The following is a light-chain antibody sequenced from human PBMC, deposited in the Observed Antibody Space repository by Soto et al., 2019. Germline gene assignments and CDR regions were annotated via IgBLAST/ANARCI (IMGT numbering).Light chain of an antibody. Sequence: QCALTQPASVSGSPGQSITISCTGTSSDTAGYNYVSWYQQHPGKAPKLMIYEVSNRPSGVSNRFSGSQSGNTASLTISGLQAEDEANYYCSSYTTSNTPLYVFGTGTKLTVL. CDR2: EVS. CDR3: SSYTTSNTPLYV. V-gene: IGLV2-14*01. J-gene: IGLJ1*01. CDR1: SSDTAGYNY.